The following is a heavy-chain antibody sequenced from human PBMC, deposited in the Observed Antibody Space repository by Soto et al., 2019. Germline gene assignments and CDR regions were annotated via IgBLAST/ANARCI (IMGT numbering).Heavy chain of an antibody. D-gene: IGHD6-13*01. J-gene: IGHJ5*02. CDR1: GFTFSSYS. CDR3: ARGGKQQLASVSWFDP. Sequence: PGGSLRLSCAASGFTFSSYSMNWVRQAPGKGLERVSSISSSSSYIYYADSVKGRFTISRDNAKNSLYLQMNSLRAEDTAVYYCARGGKQQLASVSWFDPWGQGTLVTVSS. V-gene: IGHV3-21*01. CDR2: ISSSSSYI.